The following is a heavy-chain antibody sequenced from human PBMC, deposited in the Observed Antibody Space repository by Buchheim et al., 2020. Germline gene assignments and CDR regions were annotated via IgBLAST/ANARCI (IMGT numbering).Heavy chain of an antibody. V-gene: IGHV1-46*01. J-gene: IGHJ5*02. CDR2: INPSGGST. Sequence: QVQLVQSGAEVKKPGASVKVSCKASGYTFTSYYMHWVRQAPGQGLEWMGIINPSGGSTSYAQKFQGRVTMTRDTSTITVIMELSSLRSEDTAVYYCARDRELLQPYNWFDPWGQGTL. D-gene: IGHD1-26*01. CDR3: ARDRELLQPYNWFDP. CDR1: GYTFTSYY.